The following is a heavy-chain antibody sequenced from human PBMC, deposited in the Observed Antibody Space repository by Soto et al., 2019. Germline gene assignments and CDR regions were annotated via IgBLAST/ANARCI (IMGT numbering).Heavy chain of an antibody. J-gene: IGHJ6*02. V-gene: IGHV3-48*03. CDR3: ARDRYIWTPTKYYYYYYGMDV. Sequence: PGGSLRLSCAASGFTFSSYEMNWVRQAPGKGLEWVSYISSSGSTIYYADSVKGRFTISRDNAKNSLYLQMNSLRAEDTAVYYCARDRYIWTPTKYYYYYYGMDVWGQGITVTVSS. D-gene: IGHD3-16*02. CDR1: GFTFSSYE. CDR2: ISSSGSTI.